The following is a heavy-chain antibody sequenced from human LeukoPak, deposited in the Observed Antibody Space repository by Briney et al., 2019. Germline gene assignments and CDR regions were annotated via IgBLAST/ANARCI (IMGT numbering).Heavy chain of an antibody. J-gene: IGHJ4*02. CDR2: INHSGSN. CDR3: ARIRTPAHTYYYGSGSYHFDY. D-gene: IGHD3-10*01. CDR1: GGSFSGYY. V-gene: IGHV4-34*01. Sequence: KASETLSLTCAVYGGSFSGYYWSWLRQPPGKGLEWIGEINHSGSNNYNPSLKSRVTISVDTSKNQFSLKLSSVTAADTAVYYCARIRTPAHTYYYGSGSYHFDYWGQGTLVTVSS.